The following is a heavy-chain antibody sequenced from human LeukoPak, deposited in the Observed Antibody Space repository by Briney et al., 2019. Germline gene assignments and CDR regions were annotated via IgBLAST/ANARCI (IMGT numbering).Heavy chain of an antibody. D-gene: IGHD2-15*01. CDR3: ARGSPVGYCSGGSCFYYYFDY. CDR1: GFTFSSYA. CDR2: INSDGSST. V-gene: IGHV3-74*01. Sequence: PGGSLRLSCAASGFTFSSYAMSWVRQAPGKGLVWVSRINSDGSSTSYADSVKGRFTISRDNAKNTLYLQMNSLRAEDTAVYYCARGSPVGYCSGGSCFYYYFDYWGQGTLVTVSS. J-gene: IGHJ4*02.